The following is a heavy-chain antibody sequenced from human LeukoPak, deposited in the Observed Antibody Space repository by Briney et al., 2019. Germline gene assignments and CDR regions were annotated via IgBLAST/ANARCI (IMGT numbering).Heavy chain of an antibody. V-gene: IGHV4-30-2*01. D-gene: IGHD3-3*01. Sequence: SETLSLTRTVSGGSISSGGYYWSWIRQPPGKGLEWIGYIYHSGSTYYNPSLKSRVTISVDRSKNQFSLKLSSVTAADTAVYYCATVEANWYFDLWGRGTLVTVSS. J-gene: IGHJ2*01. CDR3: ATVEANWYFDL. CDR1: GGSISSGGYY. CDR2: IYHSGST.